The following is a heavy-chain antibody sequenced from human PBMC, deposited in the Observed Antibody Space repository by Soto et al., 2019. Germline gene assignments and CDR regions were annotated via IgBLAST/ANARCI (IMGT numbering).Heavy chain of an antibody. D-gene: IGHD1-26*01. Sequence: TGGSLRLSCAASGFTFSSYAMSWVRQAPGKGLEWVSAISGSGGSTYYADSVKGRFTISRDNSKNTLYLQMNSLRAEDTAVYYCAKVRGIVGASIGYWGQGTLVTVSS. V-gene: IGHV3-23*01. CDR2: ISGSGGST. CDR1: GFTFSSYA. CDR3: AKVRGIVGASIGY. J-gene: IGHJ4*02.